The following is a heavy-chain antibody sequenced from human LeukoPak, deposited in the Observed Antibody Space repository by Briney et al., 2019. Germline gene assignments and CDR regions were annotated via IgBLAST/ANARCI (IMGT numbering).Heavy chain of an antibody. J-gene: IGHJ4*02. Sequence: GGSLRLSCAASGFTFSSYSMNWVRQAPGKGLEWVSSISSGSSYLSYADSLKGRFTISRDNAKNSLYLQMNSLRAEDTAVYYCARGGFDYWGQGTLVTVSS. CDR3: ARGGFDY. V-gene: IGHV3-21*04. CDR2: ISSGSSYL. CDR1: GFTFSSYS.